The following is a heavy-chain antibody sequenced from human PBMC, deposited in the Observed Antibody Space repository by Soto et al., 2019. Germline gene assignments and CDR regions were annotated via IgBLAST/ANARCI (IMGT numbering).Heavy chain of an antibody. D-gene: IGHD2-8*01. J-gene: IGHJ4*02. CDR2: IIPIFGTA. V-gene: IGHV1-69*06. CDR3: ARVGGVGYCTNGVCYLDY. CDR1: GVTFSSSA. Sequence: VASVKVSCKASGVTFSSSAISWVRQAPGQGLEWMGGIIPIFGTANYAQKFQGRVTITADKSTSTAYMELSSLRSEDTAVYYCARVGGVGYCTNGVCYLDYWGQGTLVTVSS.